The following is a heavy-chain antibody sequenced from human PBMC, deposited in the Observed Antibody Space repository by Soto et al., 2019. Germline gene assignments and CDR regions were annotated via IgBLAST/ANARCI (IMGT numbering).Heavy chain of an antibody. Sequence: SETLSLTCTVSCTSISSYYWSWIRQPPGKGLEWIANIHYSGTTNYNPSLASRVTLSVDTSKNQFPLKMTSVTAADRAMYFCARYNSYAIDYWGRGTLVTVSS. CDR1: CTSISSYY. CDR2: IHYSGTT. V-gene: IGHV4-59*01. J-gene: IGHJ4*02. CDR3: ARYNSYAIDY. D-gene: IGHD2-8*01.